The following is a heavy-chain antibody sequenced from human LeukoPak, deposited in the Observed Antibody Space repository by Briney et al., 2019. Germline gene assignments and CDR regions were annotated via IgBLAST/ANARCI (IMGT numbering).Heavy chain of an antibody. CDR1: GLTFICSA. Sequence: PGGSLRLSCAASGLTFICSAIHWVRQASGKGLERVGPIRSKANTYATTYAASVKGRFTISRDDSKNTAYLQMNSLKTEDTAVYYCTSDRYNWNLAHAFDIWGQGTMVTVSS. J-gene: IGHJ3*02. CDR2: IRSKANTYAT. CDR3: TSDRYNWNLAHAFDI. V-gene: IGHV3-73*01. D-gene: IGHD1-7*01.